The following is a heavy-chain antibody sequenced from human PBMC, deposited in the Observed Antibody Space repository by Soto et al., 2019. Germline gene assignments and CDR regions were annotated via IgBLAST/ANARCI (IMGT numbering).Heavy chain of an antibody. CDR3: TRHRPRTNWLPLPYFDY. D-gene: IGHD2-8*01. J-gene: IGHJ4*02. CDR2: IRSKAYGGTT. V-gene: IGHV3-49*03. Sequence: PGGSLRLSCTASGFTFVDYAMSWFRQAPWKGLGWVGFIRSKAYGGTTEYAASVKGRFTISRDDSKSIAYLQMNSLKTEDTAVYYCTRHRPRTNWLPLPYFDYWGQGTLVTVSS. CDR1: GFTFVDYA.